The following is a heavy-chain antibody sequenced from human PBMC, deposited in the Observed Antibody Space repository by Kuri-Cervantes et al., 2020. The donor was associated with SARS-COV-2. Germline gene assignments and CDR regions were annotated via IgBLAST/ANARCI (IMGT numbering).Heavy chain of an antibody. CDR2: ISAYNGNT. CDR1: GYTFTSYG. Sequence: SVPDSRKASGYTFTSYGISWVRQAPGQRLEWMGWISAYNGNTNYAQKLQGRVTMTTDTSTSTAYMELRSLRSDDTAVYYCARDVSFPCQWEQMATGACGQRTLVTVSS. J-gene: IGHJ5*02. CDR3: ARDVSFPCQWEQMATGA. V-gene: IGHV1-18*01. D-gene: IGHD2-8*02.